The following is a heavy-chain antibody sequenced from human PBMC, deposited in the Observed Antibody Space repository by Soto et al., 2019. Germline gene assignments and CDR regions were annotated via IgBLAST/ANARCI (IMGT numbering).Heavy chain of an antibody. CDR3: AKDKGPGSYTNWCFDV. CDR1: GITFSRFD. CDR2: IHGSGAIT. V-gene: IGHV3-23*01. J-gene: IGHJ2*01. Sequence: TGGSLRLSCAASGITFSRFDMSWVRQAPGKGLEWVATIHGSGAITNYADSVRGRFTISRDNSKDTMYLQLNTLRVEDTAVYYCAKDKGPGSYTNWCFDVWGRGTLVTVSS. D-gene: IGHD3-10*01.